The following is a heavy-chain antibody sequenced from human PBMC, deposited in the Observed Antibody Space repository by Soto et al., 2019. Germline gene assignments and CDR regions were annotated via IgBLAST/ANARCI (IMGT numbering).Heavy chain of an antibody. CDR2: IWYDGSNK. CDR3: ASDLRGGGRYYYGSGSYYQSPHYYGMDV. Sequence: GGSLRLSCAASGFTFSSYGMHWVRQAPGKGLEWVAVIWYDGSNKYYADSVKGRFTISRDNSKNTLYLQMNSLRAEDTAGYYCASDLRGGGRYYYGSGSYYQSPHYYGMDVWGQGTTVTVSS. D-gene: IGHD3-10*01. V-gene: IGHV3-33*01. J-gene: IGHJ6*02. CDR1: GFTFSSYG.